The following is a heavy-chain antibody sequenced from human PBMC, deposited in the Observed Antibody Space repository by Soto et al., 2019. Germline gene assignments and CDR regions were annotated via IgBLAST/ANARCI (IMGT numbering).Heavy chain of an antibody. V-gene: IGHV1-18*04. CDR3: ARGPRYCSTSTCFAGVSWFDP. CDR2: ISGYNGNT. D-gene: IGHD2-2*01. Sequence: ASVKVSCKASGYIFTSYGISWVRQAPGQGLEWLGWISGYNGNTNYAQKVQGRVTLTTDKSTNTAYMDLWSLTSDDTAVYYCARGPRYCSTSTCFAGVSWFDPWGQGTKVTXS. J-gene: IGHJ5*02. CDR1: GYIFTSYG.